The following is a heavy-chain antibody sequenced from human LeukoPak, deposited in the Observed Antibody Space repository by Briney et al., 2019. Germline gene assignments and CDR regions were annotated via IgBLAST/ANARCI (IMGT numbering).Heavy chain of an antibody. CDR3: AKGYCSGGSCADFDY. CDR2: IYPGDSDT. V-gene: IGHV5-51*01. D-gene: IGHD2-15*01. CDR1: GYSFTSYW. Sequence: GESLKISCKDSGYSFTSYWIAWVRQMPGKGLEWMGVIYPGDSDTRYSPSFQGQVTISADKSISTAYLQWSSLKASDTAMYYCAKGYCSGGSCADFDYWGQGTLVTVSS. J-gene: IGHJ4*02.